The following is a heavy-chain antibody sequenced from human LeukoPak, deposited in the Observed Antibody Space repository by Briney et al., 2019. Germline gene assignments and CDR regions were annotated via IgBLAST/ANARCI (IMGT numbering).Heavy chain of an antibody. D-gene: IGHD2-15*01. Sequence: GGSLRLSCSDSGFTLSNSWMHWVRQAPGKGLVWVSRINVDGSTTNYADSVKGRFIISRDNAKNTLYLQMNSLRADDTAIYYCVRDPSCSGGGCYYYYGMDVWGQGTTVTVSS. V-gene: IGHV3-74*01. CDR2: INVDGSTT. CDR1: GFTLSNSW. CDR3: VRDPSCSGGGCYYYYGMDV. J-gene: IGHJ6*02.